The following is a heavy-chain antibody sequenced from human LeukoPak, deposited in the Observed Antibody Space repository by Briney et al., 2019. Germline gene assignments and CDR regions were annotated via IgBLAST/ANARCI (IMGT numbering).Heavy chain of an antibody. CDR3: AKDRPYKDILTGYYIGEAFDI. CDR2: IYSGGNT. D-gene: IGHD3-9*01. J-gene: IGHJ3*02. V-gene: IGHV3-53*01. CDR1: GFTVSSNY. Sequence: PGGSLRLSCAASGFTVSSNYMSWVRQAPGKGLEWVSVIYSGGNTYYADSVKGRFTISRDNSKNTLYLQMNSLRAEDTAVYYCAKDRPYKDILTGYYIGEAFDIWGQGTMVTVSS.